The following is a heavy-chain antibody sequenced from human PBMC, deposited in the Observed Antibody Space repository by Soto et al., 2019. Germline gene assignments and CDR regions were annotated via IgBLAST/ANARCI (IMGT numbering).Heavy chain of an antibody. Sequence: EASVKVSCKASGGTFSSYAISWVRQAPGQGLEWMGGIIPIFGTANYAQKFQGRVTITADESTSTAYMELSSLRSEDTAVYYCARGLSYCGGDCYPPPYYHYGMAVWGQGTSVTVSS. CDR1: GGTFSSYA. CDR2: IIPIFGTA. CDR3: ARGLSYCGGDCYPPPYYHYGMAV. J-gene: IGHJ6*02. V-gene: IGHV1-69*13. D-gene: IGHD2-21*02.